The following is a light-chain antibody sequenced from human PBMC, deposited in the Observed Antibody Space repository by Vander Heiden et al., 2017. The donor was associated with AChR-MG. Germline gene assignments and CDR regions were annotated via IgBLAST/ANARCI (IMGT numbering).Light chain of an antibody. V-gene: IGKV1-33*01. CDR2: DAS. J-gene: IGKJ2*02. CDR3: QQHDYLPCT. CDR1: QGIRNS. Sequence: DIQLTQSPTSLSASVRDRVTLNCQASQGIRNSLNWYQHKPGKAPKLLIYDASNLETGDASRFSGGGFGTEFTLTISSLQPEDVATYYCQQHDYLPCTFGQGTKLEI.